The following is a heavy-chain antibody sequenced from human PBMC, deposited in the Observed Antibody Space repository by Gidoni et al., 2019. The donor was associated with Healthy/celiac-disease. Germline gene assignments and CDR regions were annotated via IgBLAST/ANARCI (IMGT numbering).Heavy chain of an antibody. Sequence: QVQLQESGPGLVKPSGTLSLTCAVSGGSISSSNWWSWVRQPPGTGLEWIGEIYHSGSTNYNPSLKSRVTISVDKSKNQFSLKLSSVTAADTAVYYCARGGRGGLHLGELSLPPWDYYYYYGMDVWGQGTTVTVSS. J-gene: IGHJ6*02. D-gene: IGHD3-16*02. CDR2: IYHSGST. CDR3: ARGGRGGLHLGELSLPPWDYYYYYGMDV. V-gene: IGHV4-4*02. CDR1: GGSISSSNW.